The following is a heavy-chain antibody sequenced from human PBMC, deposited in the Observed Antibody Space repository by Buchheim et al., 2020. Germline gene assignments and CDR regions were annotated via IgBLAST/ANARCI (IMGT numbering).Heavy chain of an antibody. V-gene: IGHV4-31*03. CDR1: GDSLGSSTYY. CDR2: IFSSGST. Sequence: QVQLQESGPGLVKPSQTLSLTCTVSGDSLGSSTYYWSWIRQCPGKGLEWIGYIFSSGSTSYNPSLRSRATISVDTSKDQSSLILKSVTIDDTAVYYCAGLESSNWEVFDYWGQGAL. CDR3: AGLESSNWEVFDY. J-gene: IGHJ4*02. D-gene: IGHD1-1*01.